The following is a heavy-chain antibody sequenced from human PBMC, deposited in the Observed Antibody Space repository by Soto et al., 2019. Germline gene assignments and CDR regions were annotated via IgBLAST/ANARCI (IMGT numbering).Heavy chain of an antibody. J-gene: IGHJ5*02. Sequence: KPSETLSLTCAVYGGSFSGYYWSWIRQPPGKGLEWIGEINHSGSTNYNPSLKSRVTISVDTSKNQFSLKLSSVTAADTAVYYCARGLESGSLYNWFDPWGQGTLVTVSS. CDR3: ARGLESGSLYNWFDP. V-gene: IGHV4-34*01. D-gene: IGHD1-26*01. CDR2: INHSGST. CDR1: GGSFSGYY.